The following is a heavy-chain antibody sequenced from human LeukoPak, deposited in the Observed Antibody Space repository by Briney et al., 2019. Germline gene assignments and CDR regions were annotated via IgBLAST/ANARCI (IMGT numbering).Heavy chain of an antibody. CDR2: ISAYNGNT. CDR1: GYTFTSYG. J-gene: IGHJ4*02. V-gene: IGHV1-18*01. D-gene: IGHD3-22*01. Sequence: ASVKVSCKASGYTFTSYGISWVRQAPGQGLEWMGWISAYNGNTNYAQKLQGRVTMTTDTSTSTAYMELRSLRSDDTAVYYCARRIYYDSGGYPAFDYWAREPWSPSPQ. CDR3: ARRIYYDSGGYPAFDY.